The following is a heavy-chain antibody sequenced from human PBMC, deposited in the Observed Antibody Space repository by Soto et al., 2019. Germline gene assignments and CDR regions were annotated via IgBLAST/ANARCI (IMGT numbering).Heavy chain of an antibody. D-gene: IGHD3-16*01. Sequence: QVQLVQSGAEVKKPGSSVEVSCKASGGTFNNYAISWVRQAPGQGLEWMGGIIPIFGTANYAQKFQGRVTIIADKSTSKAYMELYSLRSEDTAVYYCAAEFRLGELGYYGMDVWGQGTTVTVSS. CDR3: AAEFRLGELGYYGMDV. V-gene: IGHV1-69*06. CDR2: IIPIFGTA. CDR1: GGTFNNYA. J-gene: IGHJ6*02.